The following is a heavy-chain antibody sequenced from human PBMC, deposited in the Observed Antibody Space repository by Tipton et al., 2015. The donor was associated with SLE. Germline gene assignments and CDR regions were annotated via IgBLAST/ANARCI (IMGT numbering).Heavy chain of an antibody. Sequence: LRLSCTVSGDSISGHYRSWIRQPPGKGLEWIGNIYDSGSTSYNPSLKSQVTISEDTSKQEFSLKLTSLTAADTAVYYCARHAGDYADFDSWGQATLVTVSS. CDR1: GDSISGHY. CDR2: IYDSGST. D-gene: IGHD4-17*01. J-gene: IGHJ4*02. CDR3: ARHAGDYADFDS. V-gene: IGHV4-59*08.